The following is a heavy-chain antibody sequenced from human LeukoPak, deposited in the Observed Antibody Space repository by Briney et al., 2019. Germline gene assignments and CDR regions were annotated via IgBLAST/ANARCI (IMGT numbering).Heavy chain of an antibody. CDR1: EYTFTNYD. D-gene: IGHD3-16*01. CDR3: ARSLGTYWGKDFLNWFDP. CDR2: INPNSGNT. J-gene: IGHJ5*02. V-gene: IGHV1-8*01. Sequence: ASVQVSCKASEYTFTNYDINWVRQATGQGLEWMGWINPNSGNTGYTQKFQGRVTMTRNTSLSTAYMELTSLKSEDTAVYYCARSLGTYWGKDFLNWFDPWGQGTLVTVSS.